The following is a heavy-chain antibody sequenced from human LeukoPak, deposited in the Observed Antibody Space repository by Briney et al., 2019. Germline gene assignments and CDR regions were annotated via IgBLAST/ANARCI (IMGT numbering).Heavy chain of an antibody. J-gene: IGHJ5*02. V-gene: IGHV4-39*07. CDR1: GGSISSSSYY. CDR3: TRSLSYNYADWFDP. D-gene: IGHD5-18*01. Sequence: SETLSLTCTVSGGSISSSSYYWGWIRQPPGKGLEWIGSIYYSGSTYYNPSLKSRVTISVDTSKNQFSLKLSSVTAADTAVYYCTRSLSYNYADWFDPWGQGTLVTVSS. CDR2: IYYSGST.